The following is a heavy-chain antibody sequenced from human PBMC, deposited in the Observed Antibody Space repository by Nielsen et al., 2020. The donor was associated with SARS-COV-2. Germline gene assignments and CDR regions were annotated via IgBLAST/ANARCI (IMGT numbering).Heavy chain of an antibody. J-gene: IGHJ6*02. D-gene: IGHD1-1*01. CDR2: ISSTGDTV. Sequence: GESLKISCAGSGYTFRNYDMSWVRQAPGKGLEWLSYISSTGDTVHYADSVRGRFTVSRDNANNSLFLHLNSLRAEDTAVYYCARDRWNFVNHYYGMDVWGQGTTVTVSS. CDR3: ARDRWNFVNHYYGMDV. V-gene: IGHV3-48*03. CDR1: GYTFRNYD.